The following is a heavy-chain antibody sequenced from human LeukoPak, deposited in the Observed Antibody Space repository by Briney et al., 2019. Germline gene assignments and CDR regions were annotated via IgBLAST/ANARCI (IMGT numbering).Heavy chain of an antibody. Sequence: GGSLRLSCAASGFTFSSYGMHWVRQAPGKGLQWVAFIRYDGSNKYYADSVKGRFTISRDNSKSTLSLHMNSLRADDTAVYYCAKGEYYYDSSGYSYWGQGTLVTVSS. J-gene: IGHJ4*02. V-gene: IGHV3-30*02. CDR3: AKGEYYYDSSGYSY. CDR2: IRYDGSNK. D-gene: IGHD3-22*01. CDR1: GFTFSSYG.